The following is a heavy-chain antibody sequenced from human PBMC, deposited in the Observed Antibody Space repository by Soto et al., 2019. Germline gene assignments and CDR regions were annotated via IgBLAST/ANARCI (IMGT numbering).Heavy chain of an antibody. Sequence: QVQLVESGGGVVQPGRSLRLSCAASGFNFSSYVMHWVRQAPGKGLEWVAVIWYDGGNKYYADSVKGRFTISRDNSMNTLYLQMNSLRAEDTAVHYCARDGQWLPRDGLRSSYYFDYWGQGTLVTVSS. D-gene: IGHD6-19*01. V-gene: IGHV3-33*01. CDR1: GFNFSSYV. CDR2: IWYDGGNK. J-gene: IGHJ4*02. CDR3: ARDGQWLPRDGLRSSYYFDY.